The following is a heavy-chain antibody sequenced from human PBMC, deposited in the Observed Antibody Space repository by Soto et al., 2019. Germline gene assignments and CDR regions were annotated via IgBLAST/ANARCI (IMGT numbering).Heavy chain of an antibody. V-gene: IGHV4-34*01. CDR1: GGSFSGYY. J-gene: IGHJ4*02. CDR2: INHSGST. CDR3: ARGGMITFGGVIVISPFDY. D-gene: IGHD3-16*02. Sequence: SETLSLTCAVYGGSFSGYYWSWIRQPPGKGLEWIGEINHSGSTNYNPSLKSRVTISVDTSKNQFSLKLSSVTAADTAVYYCARGGMITFGGVIVISPFDYWGQGTLVTVSS.